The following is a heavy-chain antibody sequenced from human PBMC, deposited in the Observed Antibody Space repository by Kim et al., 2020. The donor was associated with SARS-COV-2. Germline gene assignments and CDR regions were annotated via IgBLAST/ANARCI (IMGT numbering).Heavy chain of an antibody. CDR3: ASHQRYSSGWYVAHYYYYMAV. CDR2: TYYSGNI. V-gene: IGHV4-39*01. J-gene: IGHJ6*03. Sequence: SETLSLTCTVSGGSINSSSYYWGWIRQPPGKGLEWIGTTYYSGNIYYNPSLKSRVTISVDTSKNQFSLKLSSVTAADTAVYYCASHQRYSSGWYVAHYYYYMAVWGKGTTVTVSS. CDR1: GGSINSSSYY. D-gene: IGHD6-19*01.